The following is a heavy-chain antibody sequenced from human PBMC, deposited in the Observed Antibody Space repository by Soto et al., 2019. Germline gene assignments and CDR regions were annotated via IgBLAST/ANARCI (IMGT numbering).Heavy chain of an antibody. CDR1: GFSLSTSGMC. V-gene: IGHV2-70*11. J-gene: IGHJ3*02. CDR2: IDWDDDK. Sequence: SGPTLVNPTQTLALTCTFSGFSLSTSGMCVSWIRQPPGKALEWLARIDWDDDKYYNTSLKTRLTISKDTSKKQVVLTMTNMDPVDTATYYCARIIVGATAKATHAFDIWGQGTMVTVSS. CDR3: ARIIVGATAKATHAFDI. D-gene: IGHD1-26*01.